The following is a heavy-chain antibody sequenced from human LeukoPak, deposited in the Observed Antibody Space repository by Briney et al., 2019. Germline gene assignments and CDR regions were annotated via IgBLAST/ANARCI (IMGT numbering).Heavy chain of an antibody. J-gene: IGHJ4*02. V-gene: IGHV3-30*02. Sequence: GGSLRLSCAASGFIFSSYGMHWVRQAPGKGLEWVTFIRYDGDNKYYADSVKGRFTISRDNSKNTLYLQMISLRAEDTAVYYCALGKNFGYHYFDFWGQGALVTVSS. CDR3: ALGKNFGYHYFDF. D-gene: IGHD2-2*03. CDR2: IRYDGDNK. CDR1: GFIFSSYG.